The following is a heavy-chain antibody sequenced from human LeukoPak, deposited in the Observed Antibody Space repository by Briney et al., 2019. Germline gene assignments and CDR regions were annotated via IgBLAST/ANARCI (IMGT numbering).Heavy chain of an antibody. V-gene: IGHV4-59*01. D-gene: IGHD3-22*01. CDR2: AYYTGST. CDR3: ARTFYYESSDYYYYAFDI. J-gene: IGHJ3*02. Sequence: ASETLSLTCTVSGGSISSYYWTWLRQPPGKGLEWIGYAYYTGSTNYNPSLKSRVTISVDTSKNQFSLKLSSVTAADTAVYYCARTFYYESSDYYYYAFDIWGQGTMVTVSS. CDR1: GGSISSYY.